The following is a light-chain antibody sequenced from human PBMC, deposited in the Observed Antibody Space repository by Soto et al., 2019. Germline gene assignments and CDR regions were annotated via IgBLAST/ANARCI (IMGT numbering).Light chain of an antibody. Sequence: DIQMTQSPSTLSASVGDRVTITCRASQYINVWFAWYQQRPGKAPTLLIYDVSRLESGVPGRFSGSGSVTEITRTISSVQPDDFATYYCQKYADVFGQGTRLESK. J-gene: IGKJ5*01. CDR1: QYINVW. CDR2: DVS. V-gene: IGKV1-5*01. CDR3: QKYADV.